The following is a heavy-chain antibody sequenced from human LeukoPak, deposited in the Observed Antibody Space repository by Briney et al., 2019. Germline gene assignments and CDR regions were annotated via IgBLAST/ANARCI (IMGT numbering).Heavy chain of an antibody. V-gene: IGHV3-9*01. J-gene: IGHJ4*02. D-gene: IGHD3-22*01. Sequence: PGGSLTLSCAASAFTFDDFTMHWVRQVPGKGLEWVSGISWTTDFIAYADSVKGRFTISRDNAKNSLYLQMNSLRPEDTALYFCAKDVGDYYGSTGYYFGDWGQGTLVTVSS. CDR3: AKDVGDYYGSTGYYFGD. CDR1: AFTFDDFT. CDR2: ISWTTDFI.